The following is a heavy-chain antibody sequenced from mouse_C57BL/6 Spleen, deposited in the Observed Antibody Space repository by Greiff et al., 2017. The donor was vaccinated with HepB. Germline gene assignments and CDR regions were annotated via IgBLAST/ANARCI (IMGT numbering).Heavy chain of an antibody. D-gene: IGHD2-5*01. CDR3: ARHSGPYSNFLDY. CDR2: IWSDGST. J-gene: IGHJ2*01. V-gene: IGHV2-6-1*01. Sequence: QVQLQQSGPGLVAPSQSLSITCTVSGFSLTSYGVHWVRQPPGKGLEWLVVIWSDGSTTYNSALKSRLSISKDNSKSQVFLKMNSLQTDDTAMYYCARHSGPYSNFLDYWGQGTTLTVSS. CDR1: GFSLTSYG.